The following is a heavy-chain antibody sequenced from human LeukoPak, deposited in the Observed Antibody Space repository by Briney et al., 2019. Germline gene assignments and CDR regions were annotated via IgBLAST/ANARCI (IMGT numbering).Heavy chain of an antibody. V-gene: IGHV5-51*01. J-gene: IGHJ4*02. CDR2: IYPGDSDT. CDR3: ARVGVRGVNGRAYFDY. CDR1: GYSFSSYW. Sequence: GESLKISCQGSGYSFSSYWIGWVRQMPGKGLEWMGIIYPGDSDTTYSPSFQGQVTFSADKSTSTAYLQWSSLKASDTAIYYCARVGVRGVNGRAYFDYWGQGTLVTVSS. D-gene: IGHD3-10*01.